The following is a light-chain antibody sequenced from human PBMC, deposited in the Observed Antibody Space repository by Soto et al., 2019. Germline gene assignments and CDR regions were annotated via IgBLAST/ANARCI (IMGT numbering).Light chain of an antibody. Sequence: EIVFMPSPCTLSLCPRERSTLFCRASHSMKTRYAAWQEQEPGQAPRERIYAAANRARGIPDRVSDSGLGTDFSRTISRLEPEDFAVYYCHQYDNTPQTFGQGTKVDIK. CDR3: HQYDNTPQT. CDR1: HSMKTRY. J-gene: IGKJ1*01. V-gene: IGKV3-20*01. CDR2: AAA.